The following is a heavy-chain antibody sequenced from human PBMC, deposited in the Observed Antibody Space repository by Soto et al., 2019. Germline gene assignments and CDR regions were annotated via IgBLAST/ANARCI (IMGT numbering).Heavy chain of an antibody. CDR2: IYYSGST. J-gene: IGHJ4*02. Sequence: SETLSLTCTVSGGSISSGGYYWSWIRQHPGKGLEWIGYIYYSGSTYYNPSLKSRVTISVDTSKNQFSLKLSSVTAADTAVYYCARGGYYDSSVYPTLFDYWGQGTLVTVSS. CDR3: ARGGYYDSSVYPTLFDY. CDR1: GGSISSGGYY. D-gene: IGHD3-22*01. V-gene: IGHV4-31*03.